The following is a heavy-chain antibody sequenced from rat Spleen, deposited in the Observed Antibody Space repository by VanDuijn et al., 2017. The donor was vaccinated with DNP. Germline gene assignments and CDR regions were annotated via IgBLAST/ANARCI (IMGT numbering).Heavy chain of an antibody. J-gene: IGHJ3*01. D-gene: IGHD4-1*01. Sequence: EVQLQESGPGLVKPSQSLSLTCSVTGYSITSSYRWNWIRKFPGNKLEWMGSVNSAGTTNYNPSLKSRISITRDTSKNQLFLQVNSVTTEDTATYYCATSTGPNWFAYWGQGTLVTVSS. CDR2: VNSAGTT. V-gene: IGHV3-3*01. CDR1: GYSITSSYR. CDR3: ATSTGPNWFAY.